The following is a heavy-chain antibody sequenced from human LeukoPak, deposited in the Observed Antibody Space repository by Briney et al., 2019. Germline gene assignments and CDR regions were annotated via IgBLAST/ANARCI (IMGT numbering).Heavy chain of an antibody. J-gene: IGHJ4*02. V-gene: IGHV1-2*02. Sequence: ASVKDSCKASGYTFTDYYMHWVRQAPGQGFEWMGWINPNDGDTNYAQKFQGRVTMTRDTPISTAHMEVSRLRSDDTAVYYCARANFLYCSSSTCLFDYWGQGTLVTVSS. CDR2: INPNDGDT. CDR1: GYTFTDYY. D-gene: IGHD2-2*01. CDR3: ARANFLYCSSSTCLFDY.